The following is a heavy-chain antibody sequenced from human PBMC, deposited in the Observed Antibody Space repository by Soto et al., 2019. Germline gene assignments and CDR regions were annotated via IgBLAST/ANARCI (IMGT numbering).Heavy chain of an antibody. V-gene: IGHV3-33*01. J-gene: IGHJ6*02. Sequence: LRLSCAASGFTFSSYGMHWVRQAPVKGLEWVAVIWYDGSNKYYADSVKGRFTISRDNSKNTLYLQMNSLRAEDTAVYYCARKTAMVSGYYYYGMDVWGQGTTVTVSS. CDR3: ARKTAMVSGYYYYGMDV. D-gene: IGHD5-18*01. CDR1: GFTFSSYG. CDR2: IWYDGSNK.